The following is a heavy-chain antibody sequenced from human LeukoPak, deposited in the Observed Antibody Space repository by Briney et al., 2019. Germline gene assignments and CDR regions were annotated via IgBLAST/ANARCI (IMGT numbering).Heavy chain of an antibody. Sequence: GGSLRLSCAASGFTFSSYSMNWVRQAPGKGLEWVSSISSSSSYIYYADSVKGQFTISRDNAKNSLYLQMNSLRAEDTAVYYCASEITYYYDSSGQLSLDAFDIWGQGTMVTVSS. CDR2: ISSSSSYI. CDR1: GFTFSSYS. D-gene: IGHD3-22*01. V-gene: IGHV3-21*01. CDR3: ASEITYYYDSSGQLSLDAFDI. J-gene: IGHJ3*02.